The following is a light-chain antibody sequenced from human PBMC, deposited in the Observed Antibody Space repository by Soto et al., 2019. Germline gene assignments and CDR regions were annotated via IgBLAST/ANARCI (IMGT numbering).Light chain of an antibody. Sequence: DIQVTQSPSSLSASVEDRATITCRASQGMRNDLGWYQQKPGNAPKRLIYAASSLQSGVPPRFSGSGSGTDFTPTVSSLQPEAVANYYCQEQSCCPPFTFGRGTKVEIK. V-gene: IGKV1-17*01. CDR1: QGMRND. J-gene: IGKJ4*01. CDR3: QEQSCCPPFT. CDR2: AAS.